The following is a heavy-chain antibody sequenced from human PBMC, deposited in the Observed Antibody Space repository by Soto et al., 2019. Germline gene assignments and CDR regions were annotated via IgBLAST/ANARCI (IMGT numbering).Heavy chain of an antibody. V-gene: IGHV1-69*02. CDR1: GGTFSSYT. CDR2: IIPILGIA. CDR3: ARGEIGAFDI. Sequence: VSCKACGGTFSSYTSSGVRHAPGQGLEWMGRIIPILGIANYAQKFQGRVTITADKSTSTAYIELSSLRSEDTAGYYCARGEIGAFDIWGQGTMVTFSS. J-gene: IGHJ3*02. D-gene: IGHD2-21*01.